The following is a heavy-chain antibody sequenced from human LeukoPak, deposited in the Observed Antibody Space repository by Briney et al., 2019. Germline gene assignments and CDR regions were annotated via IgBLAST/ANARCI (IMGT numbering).Heavy chain of an antibody. J-gene: IGHJ5*02. V-gene: IGHV3-9*01. Sequence: GGSLRLSCAASGFTFDDYAMHWVRQAPGKGLEWISGINWNGDSVNYADSVKGRFTISRDNAKNSLYLRMNSLRAEDTALYYCARDLLGSWGQGTLVTVSS. CDR3: ARDLLGS. CDR2: INWNGDSV. CDR1: GFTFDDYA.